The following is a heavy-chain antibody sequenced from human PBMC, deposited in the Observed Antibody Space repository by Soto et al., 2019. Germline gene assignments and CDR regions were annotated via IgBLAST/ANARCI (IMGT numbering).Heavy chain of an antibody. J-gene: IGHJ4*02. V-gene: IGHV3-48*03. CDR2: ISSSGSTI. CDR3: VRVHLGAPTRYLDY. CDR1: GFTFSSYE. Sequence: PGGSLRLSCAASGFTFSSYEMNWVRQAPGKGLEWVSYISSSGSTIYYADSVKGRFSISRDDSKNSLYLQMNSLKTEDTAVYYCVRVHLGAPTRYLDYWGQGTLVTVSS. D-gene: IGHD3-3*02.